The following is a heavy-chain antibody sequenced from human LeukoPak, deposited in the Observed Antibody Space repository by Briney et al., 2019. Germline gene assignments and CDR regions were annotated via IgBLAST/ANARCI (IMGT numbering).Heavy chain of an antibody. CDR1: GYTFTSYA. J-gene: IGHJ4*02. CDR3: ARAHPYCTNGVCYIGGYYFDY. Sequence: ASVKVSCKASGYTFTSYAMHWVRQAPGQRLEWMGWINAGNGNTKYSQEFQGRVTITRDTSASTAYMELSSLRSEDMAVYYCARAHPYCTNGVCYIGGYYFDYWGQGTLVTVSS. CDR2: INAGNGNT. V-gene: IGHV1-3*03. D-gene: IGHD2-8*01.